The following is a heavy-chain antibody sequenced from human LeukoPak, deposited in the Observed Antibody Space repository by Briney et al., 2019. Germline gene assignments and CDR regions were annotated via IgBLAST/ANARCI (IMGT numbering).Heavy chain of an antibody. Sequence: PGGSLRLSCAASGFTFSSYGMHWVRQAPGKGLEWVAVIWYDGNTKYYADSVKGRFTISRDNAKNSLYLQMNSLRAEDTAVYYCARDPPLGSSSWYYFDYWGQGTLVTVSS. D-gene: IGHD6-13*01. V-gene: IGHV3-33*01. J-gene: IGHJ4*02. CDR2: IWYDGNTK. CDR3: ARDPPLGSSSWYYFDY. CDR1: GFTFSSYG.